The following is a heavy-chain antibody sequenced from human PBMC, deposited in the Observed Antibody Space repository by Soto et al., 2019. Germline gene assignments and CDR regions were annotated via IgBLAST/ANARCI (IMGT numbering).Heavy chain of an antibody. CDR3: ARGSSIAGLYYGMDV. J-gene: IGHJ6*02. Sequence: TVAEGTSVDRGCRRTWKNKHPGKGLEWIGYNYYSGITYYNPSLKSRVTISLDTSKNQFSLKLSSVTAADTAVYYCARGSSIAGLYYGMDVWGQGTTVTVSS. CDR1: EGTSVDRGCR. CDR2: NYYSGIT. V-gene: IGHV4-31*02. D-gene: IGHD6-6*01.